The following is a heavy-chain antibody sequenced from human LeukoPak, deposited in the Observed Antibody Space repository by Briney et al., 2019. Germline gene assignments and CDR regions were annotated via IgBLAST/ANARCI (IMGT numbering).Heavy chain of an antibody. J-gene: IGHJ4*02. V-gene: IGHV3-23*01. CDR3: AKETGMPVAGD. D-gene: IGHD6-19*01. CDR1: GFTFSTYA. Sequence: GGCLRLSCAASGFTFSTYAMSWGRQAPGKGLEWVSAISNSGGSTYYGDSQKSRFTISRDNSKNTLYLQMNSLRAEDTAVYYCAKETGMPVAGDWGQGTVLPVSS. CDR2: ISNSGGST.